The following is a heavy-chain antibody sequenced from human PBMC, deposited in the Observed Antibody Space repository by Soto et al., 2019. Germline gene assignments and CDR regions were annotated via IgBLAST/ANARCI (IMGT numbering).Heavy chain of an antibody. D-gene: IGHD2-8*01. CDR1: GFTFSSYA. CDR2: ISYDGSNK. J-gene: IGHJ4*02. V-gene: IGHV3-30-3*01. CDR3: ARVGLLMGPFDY. Sequence: PGGSLRLSCAASGFTFSSYAMHWVRQAPGKGLEWVAVISYDGSNKYYADSVKGRFTISRDNSKNTLYLQMNSLRAEDTAVYYFARVGLLMGPFDYWGQGTLVTVSS.